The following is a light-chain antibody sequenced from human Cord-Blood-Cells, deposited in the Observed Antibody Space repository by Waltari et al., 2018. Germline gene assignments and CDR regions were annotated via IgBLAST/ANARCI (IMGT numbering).Light chain of an antibody. V-gene: IGLV1-40*01. Sequence: QSVLTQPPSVSGALGQRATMFCNGSSANIRAGYDVRWYQQPPGTAPKLLIYGNSNRPSGVPDRFSGSKSGTSASLAITGLQAEDEADYYCQSYDSSLSAYVVFGGGTKLTVL. CDR3: QSYDSSLSAYVV. CDR1: SANIRAGYD. J-gene: IGLJ2*01. CDR2: GNS.